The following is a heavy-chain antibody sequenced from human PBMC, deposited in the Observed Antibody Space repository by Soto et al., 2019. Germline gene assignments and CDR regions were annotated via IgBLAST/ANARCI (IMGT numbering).Heavy chain of an antibody. CDR3: ARGFFNWNYFDY. Sequence: PSQTLSLTCAISGDSVSSNSAAWNWIRQSPSRGLEWLGRTYCRSKWYNDYVVSVKSRITINPDTSKNQFSLQLSSVTPEDTAVYYCARGFFNWNYFDYWGQGTLVTVSS. D-gene: IGHD1-20*01. CDR1: GDSVSSNSAA. CDR2: TYCRSKWYN. V-gene: IGHV6-1*01. J-gene: IGHJ4*02.